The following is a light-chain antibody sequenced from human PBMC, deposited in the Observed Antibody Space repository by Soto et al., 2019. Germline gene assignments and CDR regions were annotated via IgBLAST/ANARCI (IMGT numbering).Light chain of an antibody. Sequence: EIVLTQSPGTLSLSPGERATLSCRASQSISSSYLAWYRQKPGQAPRLLIYGASNRATGIPDRFSGSGSGTDFSLTISRLEPEDFALYYCQQYGSSSLTFGGGTKVEIK. J-gene: IGKJ4*01. V-gene: IGKV3-20*01. CDR1: QSISSSY. CDR2: GAS. CDR3: QQYGSSSLT.